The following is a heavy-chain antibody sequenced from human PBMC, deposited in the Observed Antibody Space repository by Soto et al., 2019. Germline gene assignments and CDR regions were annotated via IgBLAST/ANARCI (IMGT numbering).Heavy chain of an antibody. CDR3: ARAGAAPYYYYGMDV. D-gene: IGHD2-15*01. V-gene: IGHV1-18*01. Sequence: QVQLVQSGAEVRKPGASVKVSCKASGYTFSTSGMSWLRQAPGQGLEWMGWISTYNGDTNDAPKFQDRVTMTSDTSTSTVYMGLRSLSSDDTAVYYCARAGAAPYYYYGMDVWGQGTRVTVSS. CDR2: ISTYNGDT. J-gene: IGHJ6*02. CDR1: GYTFSTSG.